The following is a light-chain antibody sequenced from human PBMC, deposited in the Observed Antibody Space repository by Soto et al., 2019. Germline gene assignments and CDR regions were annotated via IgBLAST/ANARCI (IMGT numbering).Light chain of an antibody. CDR3: SSYTSSSTPHVV. CDR2: DVS. CDR1: SSDVGGYNY. V-gene: IGLV2-14*01. Sequence: QSALTQPASVSGSPGQSITISCTGTSSDVGGYNYVSWYQQHPGKAPKLMIYDVSNRPSGVSNRFSGSKSGNTASLTISGLQAEVEADYYGSSYTSSSTPHVVFGGGTKLTVL. J-gene: IGLJ2*01.